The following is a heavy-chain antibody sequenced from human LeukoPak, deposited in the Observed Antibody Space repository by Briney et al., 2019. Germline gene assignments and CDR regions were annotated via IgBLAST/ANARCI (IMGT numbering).Heavy chain of an antibody. Sequence: GGSLRLSCAASGFTFSSYEMNWVRQAPGKGLEWVSYISSSGSTIYYADSVKGRFTISRDNAKNSLYLQMNSLRAEDTAVYYCARNLFLLYGMDVWGQGTTVTVS. D-gene: IGHD2-21*01. CDR1: GFTFSSYE. CDR2: ISSSGSTI. CDR3: ARNLFLLYGMDV. V-gene: IGHV3-48*03. J-gene: IGHJ6*02.